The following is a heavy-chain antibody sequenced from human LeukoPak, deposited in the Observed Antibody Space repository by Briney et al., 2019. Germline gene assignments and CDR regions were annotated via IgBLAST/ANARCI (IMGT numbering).Heavy chain of an antibody. CDR2: IIPILGIA. J-gene: IGHJ5*02. V-gene: IGHV1-69*02. CDR1: GGTFSSYT. Sequence: SVKVSCKASGGTFSSYTISWVRQAPGQGLESMGRIIPILGIANYAQKFQGRVTITADKSTSTAYMELSSLRSEDTAVYYCARVGYCSSTSCYHNWFDPWGQGTLVTVSS. CDR3: ARVGYCSSTSCYHNWFDP. D-gene: IGHD2-2*03.